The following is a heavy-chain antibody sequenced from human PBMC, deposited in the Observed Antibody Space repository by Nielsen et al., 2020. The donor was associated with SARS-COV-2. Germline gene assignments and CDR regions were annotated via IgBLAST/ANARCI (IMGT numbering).Heavy chain of an antibody. D-gene: IGHD5-18*01. CDR3: ARTSIQLWFWSGLDY. CDR1: GFTFSYYA. J-gene: IGHJ4*02. Sequence: GGSLRLSCAASGFTFSYYAIHWVRQAPGKGLEWVAVISYDGNNQYYADSVKGRFTVSRDNSKNMVFLQMNSLRAEDTAVYYCARTSIQLWFWSGLDYWGQGTLVTVSA. CDR2: ISYDGNNQ. V-gene: IGHV3-30*04.